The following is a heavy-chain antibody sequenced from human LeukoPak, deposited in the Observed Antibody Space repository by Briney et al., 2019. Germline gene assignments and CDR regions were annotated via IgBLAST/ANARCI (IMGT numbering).Heavy chain of an antibody. D-gene: IGHD2-15*01. CDR2: IYPGDFDT. CDR3: ARRCSGGSCYSDAFDI. J-gene: IGHJ3*02. Sequence: GESLKISCKGSGYSFTSYWIGWVRQMPGKGLEWMGIIYPGDFDTRYSPSFQGQVTISADKSISTAYLQWSSLKASDTAMYYCARRCSGGSCYSDAFDIWGQGTMVTVSS. CDR1: GYSFTSYW. V-gene: IGHV5-51*01.